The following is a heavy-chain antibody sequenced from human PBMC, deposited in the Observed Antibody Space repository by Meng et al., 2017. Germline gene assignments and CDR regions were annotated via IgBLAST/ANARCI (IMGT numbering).Heavy chain of an antibody. CDR2: ISAYNGNT. V-gene: IGHV1-18*01. CDR1: GYTVTSYG. D-gene: IGHD6-6*01. Sequence: QVRLVQVGAEVKEPGGSVKVSGKASGYTVTSYGISWMRQAPGQGLEWMGWISAYNGNTNYAQKLQGRVTMTTDTSTSTAYMELRSLRSDDTAVYYCARLLRPYSSSSNFDYWGQGTLVTVSS. CDR3: ARLLRPYSSSSNFDY. J-gene: IGHJ4*02.